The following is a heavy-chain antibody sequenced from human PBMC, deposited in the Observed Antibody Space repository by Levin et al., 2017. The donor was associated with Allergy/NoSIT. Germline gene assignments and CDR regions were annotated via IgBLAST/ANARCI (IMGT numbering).Heavy chain of an antibody. D-gene: IGHD3-10*01. CDR2: IGTAGDT. J-gene: IGHJ3*02. CDR1: GFIFRDYD. CDR3: ARAYGSGSYLNKNACDI. V-gene: IGHV3-13*04. Sequence: GGSLRLSCAASGFIFRDYDMHWVRQATGKGLEWVSAIGTAGDTYYPGSVRGRFTISRENAKNSLYLQMNSLRAGDTAVYYCARAYGSGSYLNKNACDIWGQGTMVTVSA.